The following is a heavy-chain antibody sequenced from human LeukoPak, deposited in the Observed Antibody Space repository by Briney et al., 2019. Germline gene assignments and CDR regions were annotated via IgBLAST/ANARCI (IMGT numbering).Heavy chain of an antibody. CDR2: INPNSGGT. CDR1: GYTFTGYY. V-gene: IGHV1-2*02. CDR3: ARVPGYSGYDLAWDY. D-gene: IGHD5-12*01. Sequence: GASVKVSCKASGYTFTGYYIHWVRQAPGQGLEWMGWINPNSGGTNYAQKFQGRVTMTRDTSISTAYMELNSLRSDDTAVYYCARVPGYSGYDLAWDYWGQGTLVTVSS. J-gene: IGHJ4*02.